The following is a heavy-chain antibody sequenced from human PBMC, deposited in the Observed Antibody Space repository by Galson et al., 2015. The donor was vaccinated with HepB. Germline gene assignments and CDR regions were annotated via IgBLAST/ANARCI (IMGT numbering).Heavy chain of an antibody. Sequence: SLRLSCAASGFPFAAYAMTWVRQAPGKGLEWVSSIAYSGDYYADSVKGRFTISRDNSKNMVYLQINSLRTEDMAVYYCAKPTRTEWYCDRRGRGTLVTVSS. CDR1: GFPFAAYA. J-gene: IGHJ2*01. CDR3: AKPTRTEWYCDR. V-gene: IGHV3-23*01. CDR2: IAYSGD.